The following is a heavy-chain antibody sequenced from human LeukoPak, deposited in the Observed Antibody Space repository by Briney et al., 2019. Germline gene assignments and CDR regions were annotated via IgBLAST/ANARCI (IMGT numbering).Heavy chain of an antibody. CDR1: GGSISSYY. Sequence: SETLSLTCTVSGGSISSYYWSWIRQPPGKGLEWIGYIYYSGSTNYNPSLKSRVTISVDTSKNQFSLKVSSVTAADTAVYYCASNYYGSGGLDYWGQGNLVTVSS. CDR3: ASNYYGSGGLDY. V-gene: IGHV4-59*08. CDR2: IYYSGST. D-gene: IGHD3-10*01. J-gene: IGHJ4*02.